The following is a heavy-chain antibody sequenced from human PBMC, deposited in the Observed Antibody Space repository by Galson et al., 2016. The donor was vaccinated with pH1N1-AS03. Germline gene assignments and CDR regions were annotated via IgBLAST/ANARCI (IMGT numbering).Heavy chain of an antibody. CDR3: ARDYIVGATRGAGTFDV. J-gene: IGHJ3*01. V-gene: IGHV3-30-3*01. CDR2: ISYDGSNK. Sequence: SLRLSCAASGFTFSDSAMHWVRQAPGKGLDWVPVISYDGSNKYYEDSVKGRFIISRDSSKNTLYLQMNSLRPEDTAMYYCARDYIVGATRGAGTFDVWGHGTMVTVSS. D-gene: IGHD1-26*01. CDR1: GFTFSDSA.